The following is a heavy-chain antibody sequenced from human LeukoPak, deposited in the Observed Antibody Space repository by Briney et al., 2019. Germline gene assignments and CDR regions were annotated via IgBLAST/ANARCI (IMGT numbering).Heavy chain of an antibody. V-gene: IGHV4-30-4*01. D-gene: IGHD2-2*01. CDR2: IYYSGST. CDR1: GGSISSYY. J-gene: IGHJ6*02. Sequence: SETLSLTCTVSGGSISSYYWSWIRQPPGKGLEWIGYIYYSGSTYYNPSLKSRATISVDTSKNQFSLKLSSVTAADTAVYYCARDGVVPAASYYYGMDVWGQGTTVTVSS. CDR3: ARDGVVPAASYYYGMDV.